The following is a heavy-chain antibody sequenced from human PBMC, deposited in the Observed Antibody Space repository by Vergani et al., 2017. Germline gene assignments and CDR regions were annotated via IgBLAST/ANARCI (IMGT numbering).Heavy chain of an antibody. CDR3: ARDPSNYKGYYYYYYYMDV. CDR2: ISSSSSYI. CDR1: GFTFSSNT. V-gene: IGHV3-21*01. Sequence: EVQLVESGGGLVKPGGSLRLSCAASGFTFSSNTMNWVRQAPGKGLEWVSSISSSSSYIYYADSVKGRFTISRDNAKNSLYLQMNSLRAEDTAVYYCARDPSNYKGYYYYYYYMDVWGKXP. J-gene: IGHJ6*03. D-gene: IGHD4-11*01.